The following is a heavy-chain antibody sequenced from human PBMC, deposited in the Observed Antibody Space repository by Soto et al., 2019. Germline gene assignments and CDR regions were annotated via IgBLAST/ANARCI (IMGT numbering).Heavy chain of an antibody. CDR3: ADAWHGGNTYFDL. Sequence: VQLQESGPGLVRPSETLSLTCTVSGGSISSGNFYWSWIRQPPGKGLEWIGYIYFSGSTPYSPSLRSRQTISLNPSNILFSLKLACGTAADRAVYYCADAWHGGNTYFDLWSQGALVCVSS. D-gene: IGHD1-26*01. V-gene: IGHV4-30-4*01. CDR2: IYFSGST. CDR1: GGSISSGNFY. J-gene: IGHJ4*02.